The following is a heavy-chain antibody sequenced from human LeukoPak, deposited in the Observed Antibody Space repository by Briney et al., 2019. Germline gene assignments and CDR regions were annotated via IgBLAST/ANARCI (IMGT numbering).Heavy chain of an antibody. V-gene: IGHV4-59*01. D-gene: IGHD3-10*01. Sequence: PSETLSLTCTVSGGSISSYYWSWIRQPPGKGLEWIGYIYYSGSTNYNPSLKSRVTISVDTSKNQFSLKLSSVTAADTAVYYCARTYYGSGSYYNWFDPWGQGTLVTVSS. CDR2: IYYSGST. J-gene: IGHJ5*02. CDR1: GGSISSYY. CDR3: ARTYYGSGSYYNWFDP.